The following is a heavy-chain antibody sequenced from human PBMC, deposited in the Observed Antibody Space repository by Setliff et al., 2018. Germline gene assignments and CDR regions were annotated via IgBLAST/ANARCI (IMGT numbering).Heavy chain of an antibody. D-gene: IGHD6-19*01. CDR1: GFTVSSNY. Sequence: GGSLRLSCAASGFTVSSNYMSWVRQAPGKGLEWVSVIYSGGSTYYADSVKGRFTISRDNSKNTLYLQMNSLRAEDTAVYFCARDPGWKQFDYWGQGTLVTVSS. V-gene: IGHV3-66*02. J-gene: IGHJ4*02. CDR3: ARDPGWKQFDY. CDR2: IYSGGST.